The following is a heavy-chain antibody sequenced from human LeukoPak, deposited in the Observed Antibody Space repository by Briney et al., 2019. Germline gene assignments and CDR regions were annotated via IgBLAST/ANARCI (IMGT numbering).Heavy chain of an antibody. J-gene: IGHJ4*02. D-gene: IGHD3-3*01. V-gene: IGHV4-34*01. Sequence: PSETLSLTCAVYGGSFSGYYWSWIRQPPGKGLEWIGEINHSGSTNYNPSLKSRVTISVDTSKNQFSLKPSSVTAADTAVYYCARTPYYDFWSGYYGAGLGFDYWGQGTLVTVSS. CDR3: ARTPYYDFWSGYYGAGLGFDY. CDR1: GGSFSGYY. CDR2: INHSGST.